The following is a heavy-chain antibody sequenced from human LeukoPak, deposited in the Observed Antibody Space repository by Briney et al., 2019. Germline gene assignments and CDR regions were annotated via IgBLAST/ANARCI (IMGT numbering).Heavy chain of an antibody. CDR2: IYSSGSS. V-gene: IGHV4-61*02. D-gene: IGHD3-3*01. CDR1: GGSISSSSYY. CDR3: ARIFSVGYYFDY. J-gene: IGHJ4*02. Sequence: SETLSLTCTVSGGSISSSSYYWSWIRQSAGKGLEWIGRIYSSGSSNYNASLKSRVTMSVDTSKNQFSLKLSSVTAADTAVYYCARIFSVGYYFDYWGQGTLVTVSS.